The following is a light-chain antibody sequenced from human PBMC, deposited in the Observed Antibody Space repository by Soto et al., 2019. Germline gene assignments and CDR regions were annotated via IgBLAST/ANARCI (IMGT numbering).Light chain of an antibody. V-gene: IGKV3-20*01. CDR1: QSVSNNY. J-gene: IGKJ5*01. CDR2: GAS. Sequence: EIVLTQSPGTLSLSPGERATPCCRASQSVSNNYLAWYQQKPGQAPRLLIYGASNRATGIPARFSVSGSGTDFTLTISRLEPEDFAVYYCQQYHNWPITFGQGTRLEIK. CDR3: QQYHNWPIT.